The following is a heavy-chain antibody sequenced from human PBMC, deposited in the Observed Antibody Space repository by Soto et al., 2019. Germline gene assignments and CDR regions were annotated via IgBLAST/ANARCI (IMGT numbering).Heavy chain of an antibody. CDR1: GGTFSSYA. D-gene: IGHD6-6*01. J-gene: IGHJ6*02. CDR3: ARVVIHSSSSSYYYYGMDV. CDR2: IIPIFGTA. Sequence: EASVKVSCKASGGTFSSYAISWVRQAPGQGLEWMGGIIPIFGTANYAQKFQGRVTITADESTSTAYMELSSLRSEDTAVYYCARVVIHSSSSSYYYYGMDVWGQGTTVTVSS. V-gene: IGHV1-69*13.